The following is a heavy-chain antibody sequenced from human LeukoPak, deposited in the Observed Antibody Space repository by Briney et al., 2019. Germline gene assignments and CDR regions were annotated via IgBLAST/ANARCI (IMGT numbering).Heavy chain of an antibody. CDR2: IKQDGSEK. V-gene: IGHV3-7*01. CDR1: GFTFSSYW. J-gene: IGHJ4*02. CDR3: ARVLRSGTTVGGFDF. D-gene: IGHD4-23*01. Sequence: GSLRLSCAASGFTFSSYWMSWDRQAPGKGLEWVANIKQDGSEKYYVDSVKGRFTISRDNARNSLYLQMNSLRAEDTAVYYCARVLRSGTTVGGFDFWGQGTLVTVSS.